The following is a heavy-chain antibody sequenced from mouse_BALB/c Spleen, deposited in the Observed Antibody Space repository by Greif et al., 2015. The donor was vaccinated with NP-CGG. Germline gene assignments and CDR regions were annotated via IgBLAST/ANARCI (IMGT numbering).Heavy chain of an antibody. CDR2: IRNKANGYTT. Sequence: EVMLVESGGGLVQPGGSLRLSCATSGFTFTDYYMSWVRQPPGKALEWLGFIRNKANGYTTEYSASVKGRFTISRGNSQSILYLQMNTLRAEDSATYYCARDIRQLGLPSFAYWGQGTLVTVSA. D-gene: IGHD3-1*01. V-gene: IGHV7-3*02. CDR1: GFTFTDYY. J-gene: IGHJ3*01. CDR3: ARDIRQLGLPSFAY.